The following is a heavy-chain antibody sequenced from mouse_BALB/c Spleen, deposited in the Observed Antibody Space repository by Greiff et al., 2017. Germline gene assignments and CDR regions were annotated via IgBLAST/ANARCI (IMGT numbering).Heavy chain of an antibody. Sequence: VQRVESGAELAQPGASVKMSCKASGYTFTSFWMHWVQQRPGQGLEWIGYINPSTGYIEYKQKFKDKATLTADKSSSTAYMQLSSLTSEDSAVYYCASIDSSGWFAYGGQGTLVTVSA. D-gene: IGHD3-2*01. J-gene: IGHJ3*01. CDR2: INPSTGYI. CDR3: ASIDSSGWFAY. CDR1: GYTFTSFW. V-gene: IGHV1-7*01.